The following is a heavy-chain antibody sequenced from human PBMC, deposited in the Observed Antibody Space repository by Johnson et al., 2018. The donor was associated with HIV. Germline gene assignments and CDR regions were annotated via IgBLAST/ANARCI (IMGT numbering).Heavy chain of an antibody. V-gene: IGHV3-20*04. J-gene: IGHJ3*02. CDR1: GFTFDDYG. D-gene: IGHD3-22*01. CDR2: IDWNGGRQ. Sequence: VQLVESGGGVVRPGGSLRLSCAASGFTFDDYGMSWVRQAPGKGLEWVSGIDWNGGRQGYVDSVKGRFTISRDNAKNSLYLEMNSLRAEDTALYYCARQHNYDSSGQGGGLDIWGRGTMVTVSS. CDR3: ARQHNYDSSGQGGGLDI.